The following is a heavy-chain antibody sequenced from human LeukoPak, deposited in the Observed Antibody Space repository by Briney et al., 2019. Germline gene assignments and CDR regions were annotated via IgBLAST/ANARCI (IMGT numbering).Heavy chain of an antibody. CDR3: AQGDGYHYGPCWGDL. CDR2: VYYSGST. V-gene: IGHV4-59*01. D-gene: IGHD5-24*01. Sequence: SETLSLTCTESGGSTSGDNTRSSRQPPGKGLEWIGYVYYSGSTNYNPSLKSRVTISVDTSKNQFSLKLSSVTAADTAVYSCAQGDGYHYGPCWGDLGGRGTLVTVSS. CDR1: GGSTSGDN. J-gene: IGHJ4*02.